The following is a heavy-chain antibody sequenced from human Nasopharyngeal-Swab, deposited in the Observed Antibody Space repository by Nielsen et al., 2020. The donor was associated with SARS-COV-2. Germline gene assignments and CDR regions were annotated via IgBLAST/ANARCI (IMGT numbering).Heavy chain of an antibody. CDR1: GFTFSSYA. CDR2: ISYDGSNK. CDR3: ARDRVGWSIDY. V-gene: IGHV3-30*04. D-gene: IGHD2-15*01. Sequence: GESLEISCAASGFTFSSYAMHWVRQAPGKGLEWVAVISYDGSNKYYADSVKGRFTISRDNSKNTLYLQMNSLRAEDTAVYYCARDRVGWSIDYWGQGTLVTVSS. J-gene: IGHJ4*02.